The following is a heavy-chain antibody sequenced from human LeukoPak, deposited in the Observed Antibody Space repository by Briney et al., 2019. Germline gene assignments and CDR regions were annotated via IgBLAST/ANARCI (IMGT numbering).Heavy chain of an antibody. J-gene: IGHJ4*02. Sequence: PGGSLRLSCAASGFTFSSYVMSWVRQAPGTGLEWVSTITATGGSTYYADSVKGRFTISRDNSKSTLHLQMHSLRAEDTAVYYCATRGTTATNYLEYWGQGTLVTASS. CDR3: ATRGTTATNYLEY. V-gene: IGHV3-23*01. D-gene: IGHD1-1*01. CDR1: GFTFSSYV. CDR2: ITATGGST.